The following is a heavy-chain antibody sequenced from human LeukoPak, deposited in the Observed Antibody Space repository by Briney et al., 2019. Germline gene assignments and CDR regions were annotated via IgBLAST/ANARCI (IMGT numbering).Heavy chain of an antibody. V-gene: IGHV1-2*06. CDR2: INPNSGGT. D-gene: IGHD5-12*01. Sequence: ASVKVSCKASGYTFTDYYMHWVRQAPGQGLEWMGRINPNSGGTNYAQKFQGRVTMTSDTSISTAYMELSRLRSDDTAVYYCARDRRLDGYVDYYYYGMDVWGQGTTVTVSS. CDR3: ARDRRLDGYVDYYYYGMDV. J-gene: IGHJ6*02. CDR1: GYTFTDYY.